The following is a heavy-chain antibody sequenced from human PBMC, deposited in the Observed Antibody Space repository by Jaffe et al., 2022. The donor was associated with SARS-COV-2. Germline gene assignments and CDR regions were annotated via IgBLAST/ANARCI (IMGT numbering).Heavy chain of an antibody. V-gene: IGHV3-23*01. Sequence: EVQLLESGGDLVQPGGSLRLSCAASGFTFSSYAMSWVRQAPGKVLEWVSAISGSGGSTYYADSVKGRFTVSRDNSKNTLYLQMNSLRADDTAVYYCAKGSREVRPYYFDYWGQGTLVTVSS. CDR1: GFTFSSYA. D-gene: IGHD3-10*01. CDR3: AKGSREVRPYYFDY. CDR2: ISGSGGST. J-gene: IGHJ4*02.